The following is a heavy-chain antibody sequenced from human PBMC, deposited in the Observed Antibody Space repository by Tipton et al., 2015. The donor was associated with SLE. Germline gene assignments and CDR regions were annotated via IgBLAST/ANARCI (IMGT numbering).Heavy chain of an antibody. J-gene: IGHJ2*01. V-gene: IGHV3-53*05. Sequence: GSLRLSCAASGFTVSTNYMTWVRQAPGKGLEWVSLIYSGGSTSYADSVKGRFTISRDNSKNTLYLQMNSLRAEGTAVYYCARSSWYYCGSGYYSERFFDLWGRATLVTVSS. CDR3: ARSSWYYCGSGYYSERFFDL. CDR2: IYSGGST. CDR1: GFTVSTNY. D-gene: IGHD3-3*01.